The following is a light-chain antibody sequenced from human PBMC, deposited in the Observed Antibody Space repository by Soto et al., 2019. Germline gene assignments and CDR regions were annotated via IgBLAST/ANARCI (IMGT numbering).Light chain of an antibody. J-gene: IGLJ1*01. Sequence: SSVVTQPPSVSVAPGQTARITCGGRGLENERVHWYQQSPGQPPVLVVHDEDDRPSRSPDRCSASTSGNTATLTISTVEAGDEADYYCDGWYTSECHSVFGPGTKLTVL. CDR2: DED. CDR3: DGWYTSECHSV. V-gene: IGLV3-21*02. CDR1: GLENER.